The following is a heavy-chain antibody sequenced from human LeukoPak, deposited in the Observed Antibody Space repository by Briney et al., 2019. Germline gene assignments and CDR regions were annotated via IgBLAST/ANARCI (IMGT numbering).Heavy chain of an antibody. D-gene: IGHD6-13*01. Sequence: SETLSLTCTVSGGSTSSGGYYWSWIRQHPGKGLEWIGYIYYSGSTYYNPSLKSRVTISVDTSKNQFSLKLSSVTAADTAVYYCARVSGDNILYSSSWYVRGWFDPWGQGTLVTVSS. CDR2: IYYSGST. V-gene: IGHV4-31*03. CDR1: GGSTSSGGYY. CDR3: ARVSGDNILYSSSWYVRGWFDP. J-gene: IGHJ5*02.